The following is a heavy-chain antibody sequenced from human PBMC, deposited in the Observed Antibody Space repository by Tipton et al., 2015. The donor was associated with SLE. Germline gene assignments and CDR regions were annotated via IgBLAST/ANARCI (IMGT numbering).Heavy chain of an antibody. CDR3: ARGSYGTDAFDI. CDR2: VYATGST. CDR1: GGSITRGSYS. Sequence: TLSLPCTVSGGSITRGSYSWSVIRQSAGKGLEWIGRVYATGSTYYNPSLKSRVTMSLDTSKNQFSLKMSSVTAADTAVYYCARGSYGTDAFDIWGQGTMVTVSS. V-gene: IGHV4-61*02. J-gene: IGHJ3*02. D-gene: IGHD3-10*01.